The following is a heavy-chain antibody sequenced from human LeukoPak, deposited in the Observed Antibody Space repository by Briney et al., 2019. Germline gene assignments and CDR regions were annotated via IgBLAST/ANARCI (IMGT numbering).Heavy chain of an antibody. CDR1: GGSFSGYY. J-gene: IGHJ4*02. Sequence: TSETLSLTCAVYGGSFSGYYWSWIRQPPGKGLEWIGEINHSGSTNYNPSLKSRVTISVDTSKNQFSLRLSSVTAADTAVYYCARIIELTGHFEYWGQGTLVTVSS. V-gene: IGHV4-34*01. CDR3: ARIIELTGHFEY. CDR2: INHSGST. D-gene: IGHD3-9*01.